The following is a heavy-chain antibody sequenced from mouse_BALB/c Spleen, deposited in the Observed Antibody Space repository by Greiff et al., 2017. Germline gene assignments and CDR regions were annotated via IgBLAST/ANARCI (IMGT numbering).Heavy chain of an antibody. J-gene: IGHJ4*01. CDR3: ARYDYDGYYAMDY. D-gene: IGHD2-4*01. CDR2: IDPANGNT. Sequence: VHVKQSGAELVKPGASVKLSCTASGFNIKDTYMHWVKQRPEQGLEWIGRIDPANGNTKYDPKFQGKATITADTSSNTAYLQLSSLTSEDTAVYYCARYDYDGYYAMDYWGQGTSVTVSS. CDR1: GFNIKDTY. V-gene: IGHV14-3*02.